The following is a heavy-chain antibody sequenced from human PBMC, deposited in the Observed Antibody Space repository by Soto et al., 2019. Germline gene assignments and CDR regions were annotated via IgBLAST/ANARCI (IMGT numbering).Heavy chain of an antibody. V-gene: IGHV4-30-4*01. CDR3: ARVCPTGNTDYYYYGMDV. J-gene: IGHJ6*02. CDR2: IYYSGST. CDR1: GGSISSGDHY. D-gene: IGHD4-17*01. Sequence: QVQLQESGPGLVKPSQTLSLTCTVSGGSISSGDHYWSWIRQPPGKGLEWNGYIYYSGSTYYNPSLKSRVTISEDTSKTQFSLKLRSVTAADTAVYYCARVCPTGNTDYYYYGMDVWGQGTPVTDSS.